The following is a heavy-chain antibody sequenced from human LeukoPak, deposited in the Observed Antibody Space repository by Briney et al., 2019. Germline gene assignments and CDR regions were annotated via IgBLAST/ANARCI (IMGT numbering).Heavy chain of an antibody. Sequence: GGSLRLSCAASGFTFSDYYMSWIRQAPGKGLEWVSYISSSGSTIYYAYSVKGRFTISRGTAKNSLYLQMKSLRAEDTAVYYCARGWVLPTKDYDSSGKTDYGMDVWGQGTTVTVSS. CDR1: GFTFSDYY. CDR3: ARGWVLPTKDYDSSGKTDYGMDV. V-gene: IGHV3-11*01. J-gene: IGHJ6*02. D-gene: IGHD3-22*01. CDR2: ISSSGSTI.